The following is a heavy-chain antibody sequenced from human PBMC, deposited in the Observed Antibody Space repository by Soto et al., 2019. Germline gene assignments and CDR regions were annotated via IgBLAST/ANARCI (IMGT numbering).Heavy chain of an antibody. CDR2: IIPLFGTT. V-gene: IGHV1-69*01. Sequence: QGQLVQSGSEVKIPGSSVKVSCKTSGGTFSRHAINWVRQAPGQGLEWMGGIIPLFGTTNYAQKCKGRVTIRADESTRTAYMELSSLTSEDAAVYYCARAAIHGSSWYFWFDPWGQGTLVTVSS. J-gene: IGHJ5*02. D-gene: IGHD6-13*01. CDR1: GGTFSRHA. CDR3: ARAAIHGSSWYFWFDP.